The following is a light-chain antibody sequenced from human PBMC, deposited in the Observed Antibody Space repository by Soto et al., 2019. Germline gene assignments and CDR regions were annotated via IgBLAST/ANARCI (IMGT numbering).Light chain of an antibody. CDR1: SSDVGSYNH. Sequence: QSVLTQPASVSGSPGQSITISCSGTSSDVGSYNHVAWYQQFPGKTPKLIIYEFTYRPSGVSHRFSASKSGNTASLTISGLQAEDEADYYCTSYTGSSTSYVFGTGTKVTVL. V-gene: IGLV2-14*01. J-gene: IGLJ1*01. CDR2: EFT. CDR3: TSYTGSSTSYV.